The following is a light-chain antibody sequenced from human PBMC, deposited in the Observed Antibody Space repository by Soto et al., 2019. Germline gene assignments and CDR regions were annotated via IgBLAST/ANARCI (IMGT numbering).Light chain of an antibody. J-gene: IGKJ4*01. V-gene: IGKV2-28*01. CDR2: LGS. CDR1: QSLLYSNGYNY. CDR3: MQALQTPLT. Sequence: DIVLSQSPLSLPVTPGEPASISCRSSQSLLYSNGYNYLNWYLQKPGQSPQLLIYLGSLRASGVPDRFSGGGSGTDFTLKISRVEAEDVGVYYCMQALQTPLTFGRGTKVEIK.